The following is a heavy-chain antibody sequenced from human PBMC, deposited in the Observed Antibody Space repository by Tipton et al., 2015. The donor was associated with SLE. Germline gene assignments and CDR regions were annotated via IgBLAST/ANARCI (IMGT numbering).Heavy chain of an antibody. CDR1: GGSFSGYY. CDR3: ARDVGHMDV. D-gene: IGHD1-26*01. CDR2: INHSGST. J-gene: IGHJ6*03. Sequence: LRLSCAVYGGSFSGYYWSWIRQPPGKGLEWIGEINHSGSTNYNPSLKSRVTISVDTSKKQFSLKLSSVTAADTAVYYCARDVGHMDVWGKGTTVTVSS. V-gene: IGHV4-34*01.